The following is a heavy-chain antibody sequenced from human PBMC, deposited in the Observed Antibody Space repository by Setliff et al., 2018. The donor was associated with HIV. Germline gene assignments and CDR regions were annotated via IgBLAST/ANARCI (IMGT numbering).Heavy chain of an antibody. CDR3: ARSPGDYYYFDY. V-gene: IGHV4-59*01. CDR1: GGSIINYF. D-gene: IGHD3-10*01. Sequence: SETLSLTCTVSGGSIINYFWSWIRLPPGKGLEWIGYIYYSGSADYNRSLKSRVTISVDTSKSQVSLNLNSVTAADTAVYYCARSPGDYYYFDYWGQGTLVTVSS. CDR2: IYYSGSA. J-gene: IGHJ4*02.